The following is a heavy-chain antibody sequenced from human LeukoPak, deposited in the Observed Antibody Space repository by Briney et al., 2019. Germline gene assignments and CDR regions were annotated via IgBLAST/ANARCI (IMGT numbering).Heavy chain of an antibody. J-gene: IGHJ4*02. D-gene: IGHD3-10*01. V-gene: IGHV1-69*04. CDR3: ARDRNSGILDY. Sequence: GASVKVSCKASGGTFSSYAISWVRQAPGQGLEWMGRIIPILGIANYAQKFQGRVTITADKSTSTAYMELSSLRSEDTAVYYCARDRNSGILDYWGQGTLVTVSS. CDR1: GGTFSSYA. CDR2: IIPILGIA.